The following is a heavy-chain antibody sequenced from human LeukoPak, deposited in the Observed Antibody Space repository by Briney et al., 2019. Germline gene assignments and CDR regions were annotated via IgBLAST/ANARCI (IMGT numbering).Heavy chain of an antibody. V-gene: IGHV5-51*01. J-gene: IGHJ3*02. CDR1: GFTFDDYG. CDR3: ARRNYYGSGSSNAFDI. D-gene: IGHD3-10*01. CDR2: TYPGDSDT. Sequence: GGSLRLSCAASGFTFDDYGMSWVRQAPGKGLEWMGITYPGDSDTRYSPSFQGQVTISADKSISTAYLQWSSLKASDTAMYYCARRNYYGSGSSNAFDIWGQGTMVTVSS.